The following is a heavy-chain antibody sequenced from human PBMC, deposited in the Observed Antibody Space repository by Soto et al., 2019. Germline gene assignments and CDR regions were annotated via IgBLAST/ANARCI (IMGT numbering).Heavy chain of an antibody. J-gene: IGHJ3*02. D-gene: IGHD3-10*01. Sequence: PSETLSLTCAVSGGSISSGGYSWSWIRQPPGKGLEWIGYIYHSGSTYYNPSLKSRVTISVDKSKNQFSLKLSSVTAADTAVYYCASSYGSGRDDAFDIWGQGTMVTVSS. CDR2: IYHSGST. V-gene: IGHV4-30-2*01. CDR1: GGSISSGGYS. CDR3: ASSYGSGRDDAFDI.